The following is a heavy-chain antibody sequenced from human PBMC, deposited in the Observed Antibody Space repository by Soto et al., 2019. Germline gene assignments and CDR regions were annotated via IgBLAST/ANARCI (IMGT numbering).Heavy chain of an antibody. CDR2: IGTTINYI. Sequence: GGSLRLSCAASGFTFSTYSMTWFRQAPGKGLEWLSYIGTTINYIFYADSVRGRFTTSRDNAKNSLYLQMNSLRAEDTAVYYCAREWFGEYFWGQGTLVTVSS. CDR3: AREWFGEYF. D-gene: IGHD3-10*01. J-gene: IGHJ1*01. CDR1: GFTFSTYS. V-gene: IGHV3-21*05.